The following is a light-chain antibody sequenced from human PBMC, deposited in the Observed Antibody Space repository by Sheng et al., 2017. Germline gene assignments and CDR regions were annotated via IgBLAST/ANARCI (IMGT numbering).Light chain of an antibody. Sequence: EIVLTQSPATLSVSPGETVTLSCRASQSLTSNLAWYQQKRGQAPRLLIYGASTRATGIPARFSGGGSGTEFTLTISSLRSEDFAVYYCQQYNNWPPYTFGQGTKLEIK. CDR2: GAS. CDR1: QSLTSN. J-gene: IGKJ2*01. V-gene: IGKV3-15*01. CDR3: QQYNNWPPYT.